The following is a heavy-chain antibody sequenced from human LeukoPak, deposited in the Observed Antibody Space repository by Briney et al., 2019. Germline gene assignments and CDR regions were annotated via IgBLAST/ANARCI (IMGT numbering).Heavy chain of an antibody. J-gene: IGHJ4*02. CDR2: IYYSGST. CDR3: ARHVSSSWYLKGAYYFDY. Sequence: SETPSLTCTVSGGSISSSSYYWGWIRQPPGKGLEWIGSIYYSGSTYYNPSLKSRVTISVDTSKNQFSLKLSSVTAADTAVYYCARHVSSSWYLKGAYYFDYWGQGTLVTVSS. V-gene: IGHV4-39*01. D-gene: IGHD6-13*01. CDR1: GGSISSSSYY.